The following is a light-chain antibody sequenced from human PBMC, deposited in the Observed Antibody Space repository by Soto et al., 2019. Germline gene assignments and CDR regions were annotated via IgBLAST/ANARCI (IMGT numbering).Light chain of an antibody. CDR3: SSYAGSSNYVV. CDR1: SSDVGGYNY. CDR2: DVS. Sequence: QSALTQPPSASGSPGQSVTISCTGTSSDVGGYNYVSWYQQHPGKAPKLMIYDVSKRPSGVPDRFSGSKSGNTASLTISGRQAEDEEDYYCSSYAGSSNYVVFGGGTQLTVL. V-gene: IGLV2-8*01. J-gene: IGLJ2*01.